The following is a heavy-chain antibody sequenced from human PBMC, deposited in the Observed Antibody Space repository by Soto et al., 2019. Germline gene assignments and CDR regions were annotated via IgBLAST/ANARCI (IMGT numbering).Heavy chain of an antibody. Sequence: QVQLVESGGGVVQPGRSLRLSCAASGFTFRNYAMHWVRQAPGKGLECVAVISYDGSNKFYRDYVKGRFTISRDNSKNTLYLQINSLRYEDTAVYYCARGDREDIAVVVGVRPGEYGVDVLGQGTTVTVSS. V-gene: IGHV3-30-3*01. J-gene: IGHJ6*02. D-gene: IGHD2-15*01. CDR1: GFTFRNYA. CDR2: ISYDGSNK. CDR3: ARGDREDIAVVVGVRPGEYGVDV.